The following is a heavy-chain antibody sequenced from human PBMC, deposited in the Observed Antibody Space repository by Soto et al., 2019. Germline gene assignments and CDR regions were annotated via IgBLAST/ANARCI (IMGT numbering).Heavy chain of an antibody. Sequence: EGQLVESGGGFVKPGGSLRLSCAGPGFTFNFAWLNLVRQAPGKGLEWVGRIKAKDDGGTTDVAAPVTGRFTISRDDSKNTLYLQMNSLKTEDTAVYYCTTTFGDNDDDAFDIWGQGTMVTVSS. J-gene: IGHJ3*02. CDR3: TTTFGDNDDDAFDI. V-gene: IGHV3-15*07. CDR1: GFTFNFAW. CDR2: IKAKDDGGTT. D-gene: IGHD4-17*01.